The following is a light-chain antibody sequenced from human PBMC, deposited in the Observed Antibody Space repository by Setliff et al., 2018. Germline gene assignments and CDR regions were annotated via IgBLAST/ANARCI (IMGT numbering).Light chain of an antibody. CDR1: SSDVGGYNY. J-gene: IGLJ1*01. V-gene: IGLV2-14*03. CDR2: DVS. Sequence: QSALTQPASVSGSPGQSITISCTGTSSDVGGYNYVSWYQQHPGKAPKLMIYDVSNRPSGVSNRFSGSKSANTASLTISGLQAEDEADYYCSSYTSSGTPYVFGTGTKVTVL. CDR3: SSYTSSGTPYV.